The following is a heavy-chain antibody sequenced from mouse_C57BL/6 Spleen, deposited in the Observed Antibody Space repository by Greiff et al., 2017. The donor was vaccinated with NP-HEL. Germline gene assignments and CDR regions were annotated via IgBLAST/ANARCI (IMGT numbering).Heavy chain of an antibody. CDR2: IYPRSGNT. J-gene: IGHJ2*01. CDR3: ASPYYYGSSPDY. D-gene: IGHD1-1*01. Sequence: QVHVKQSGAELARPGASVKLSCKASGYTFTSYGISWVKQRTGQGLEWIGEIYPRSGNTYYNEKFKGKATLTADKSSSTAYMELRSLTSEDSAVYFCASPYYYGSSPDYWGQGTTLTVSS. V-gene: IGHV1-81*01. CDR1: GYTFTSYG.